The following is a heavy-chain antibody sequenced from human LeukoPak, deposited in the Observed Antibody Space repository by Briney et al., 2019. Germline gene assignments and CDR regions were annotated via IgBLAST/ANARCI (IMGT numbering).Heavy chain of an antibody. V-gene: IGHV3-15*01. D-gene: IGHD6-13*01. Sequence: GGSLRLSCAASGFTFSSYWMSWVRQAPGKGLEWVGRIKSKTDGGTTDYAAPVKGRFTISRDDSKNTLYLQMNSLKTEDTAVYYCTNGGSSWYIEDYWGQGTLVTVSS. CDR2: IKSKTDGGTT. CDR3: TNGGSSWYIEDY. CDR1: GFTFSSYW. J-gene: IGHJ4*02.